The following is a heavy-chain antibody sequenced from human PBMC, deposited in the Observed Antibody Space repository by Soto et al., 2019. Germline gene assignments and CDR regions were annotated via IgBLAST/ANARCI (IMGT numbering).Heavy chain of an antibody. Sequence: QVQLVQSGAEVKKPGASVKVSCKASGYTFTSYGISCVRQAPGQGLEWMGWFSAYTGNTNYAQKLQGRFTMTTDTSTSTDSMELRSLRADDTGVDYCARGRSAYYRSEGAFDVWGQGTMVAASS. J-gene: IGHJ3*01. CDR3: ARGRSAYYRSEGAFDV. CDR1: GYTFTSYG. D-gene: IGHD3-3*01. CDR2: FSAYTGNT. V-gene: IGHV1-18*01.